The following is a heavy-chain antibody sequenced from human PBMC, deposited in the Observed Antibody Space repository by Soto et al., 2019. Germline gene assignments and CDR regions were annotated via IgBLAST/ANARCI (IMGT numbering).Heavy chain of an antibody. D-gene: IGHD6-13*01. CDR2: INAGNGNT. J-gene: IGHJ4*02. Sequence: ASVKVSCKDSGYTFTSYAMHWVRQAPGQRLEWMGWINAGNGNTKYSQKFQGRVTITRDTSASTAYMELSSLRSEDTAVYYCARASREHSSPDFDYWGQGTLVTVSS. CDR3: ARASREHSSPDFDY. CDR1: GYTFTSYA. V-gene: IGHV1-3*01.